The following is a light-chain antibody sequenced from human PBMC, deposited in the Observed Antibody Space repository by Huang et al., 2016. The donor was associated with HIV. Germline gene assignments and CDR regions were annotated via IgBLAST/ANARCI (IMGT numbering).Light chain of an antibody. CDR2: GSS. CDR1: QAISTY. Sequence: IQLTQSPSSLSASVGDRVTITCRASQAISTYLAWYQQKPGKAPKLLIHGSSTLQSGVPSRFSVGGSGTDYTLTISGLQPEDLATYYCQQFSSYPLAFGQGTRLEIK. CDR3: QQFSSYPLA. J-gene: IGKJ5*01. V-gene: IGKV1-9*01.